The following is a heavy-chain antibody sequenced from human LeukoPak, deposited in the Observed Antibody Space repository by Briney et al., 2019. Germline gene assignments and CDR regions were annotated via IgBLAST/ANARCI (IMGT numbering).Heavy chain of an antibody. J-gene: IGHJ3*02. CDR1: GGTFSSYA. CDR3: ARGGDAFDI. V-gene: IGHV1-69*04. CDR2: IIPMLGIA. Sequence: SVTVSCKASGGTFSSYAISWVRQAPGQGLEWMGRIIPMLGIANYAQKFQGRVTITADKSTSTAYMELSSLRSEDTAVYYCARGGDAFDIWGQGTMVSVST.